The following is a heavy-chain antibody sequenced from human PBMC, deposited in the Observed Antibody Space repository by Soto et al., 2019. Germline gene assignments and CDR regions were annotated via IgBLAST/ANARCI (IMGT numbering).Heavy chain of an antibody. CDR2: IYYSGST. Sequence: KASETLSLTCTVSGGSISSSSYYWGWIRQPPGKGLEWIGSIYYSGSTYYNPSLKSRVTISVDTSKNQFSLKLSSVTAADTAVYYCARQYSSSHHYFDYWGQGTLVTVSS. V-gene: IGHV4-39*01. CDR3: ARQYSSSHHYFDY. CDR1: GGSISSSSYY. D-gene: IGHD6-13*01. J-gene: IGHJ4*02.